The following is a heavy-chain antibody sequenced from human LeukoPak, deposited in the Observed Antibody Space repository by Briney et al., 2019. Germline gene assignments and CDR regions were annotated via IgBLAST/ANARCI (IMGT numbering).Heavy chain of an antibody. J-gene: IGHJ4*02. CDR2: ISAYNGNT. Sequence: ASVKVSCKASGYTFTSYGISWVRQAPGQGLEWMGWISAYNGNTNYAQKLQGRVTMTTDTSTSTAYMELRSLRSDDTAVYYCARDKGPEGGYGTGGFDYWGQGTLSPSPQ. D-gene: IGHD5-12*01. V-gene: IGHV1-18*01. CDR3: ARDKGPEGGYGTGGFDY. CDR1: GYTFTSYG.